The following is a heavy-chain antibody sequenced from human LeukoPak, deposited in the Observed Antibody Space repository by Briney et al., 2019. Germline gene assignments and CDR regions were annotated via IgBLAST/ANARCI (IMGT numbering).Heavy chain of an antibody. CDR1: GGSFSGYY. Sequence: SETLSLTCAVYGGSFSGYYWSWIRQPPGKGLEWIGEINHSGSTNYNPSLKSRVTISVDTSKNQFSLKLSSVTAADTAAYYCARHDYVWGSYRPSHFDYWGQGTLVTVSS. CDR3: ARHDYVWGSYRPSHFDY. J-gene: IGHJ4*02. CDR2: INHSGST. D-gene: IGHD3-16*02. V-gene: IGHV4-34*01.